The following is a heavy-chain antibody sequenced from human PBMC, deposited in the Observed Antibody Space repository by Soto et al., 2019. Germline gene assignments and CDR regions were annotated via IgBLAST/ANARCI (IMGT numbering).Heavy chain of an antibody. CDR3: ATTGMGLTLYYYYHGMDV. CDR2: MFYGGST. CDR1: GFTVSTNY. V-gene: IGHV3-66*01. D-gene: IGHD1-26*01. J-gene: IGHJ6*02. Sequence: EVQLVDSGGGLVQPGGSLRLSCAASGFTVSTNYMTWVRQAPGKGLECVSVMFYGGSTYYAAYVKGRFTISRGDSKHTLYLQMNSLRAEDTAVYYCATTGMGLTLYYYYHGMDVWGQGTTVTVSS.